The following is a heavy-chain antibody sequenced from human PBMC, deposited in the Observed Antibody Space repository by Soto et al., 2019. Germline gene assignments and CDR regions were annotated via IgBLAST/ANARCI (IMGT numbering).Heavy chain of an antibody. V-gene: IGHV1-3*01. CDR3: ARDSITIFGVVIT. J-gene: IGHJ5*02. D-gene: IGHD3-3*01. Sequence: QVQLVQSGAEVKKPGASVKVSCKASGYTFTSYAMHWVRQAPGQRLEWMGWINAGNGNTKYSQKFQGRVTITRDTYASTAYMELSSLRSEDTAVYYCARDSITIFGVVITWGQGTLVTVSS. CDR2: INAGNGNT. CDR1: GYTFTSYA.